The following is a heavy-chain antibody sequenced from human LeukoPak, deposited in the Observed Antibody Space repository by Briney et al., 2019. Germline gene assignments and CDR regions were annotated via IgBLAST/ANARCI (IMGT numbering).Heavy chain of an antibody. J-gene: IGHJ5*02. CDR3: ARGGDFWSNENWFDP. Sequence: ASVKVSCKASGYTFTSYYMHWVRQAPGQGLEWMGLINLSGGSTTYAQRFQGRVTMTTDTSTSTAYMELRSLRSDDTAVYYCARGGDFWSNENWFDPWGQGTLVTVSS. D-gene: IGHD3-3*01. CDR2: INLSGGST. V-gene: IGHV1-46*01. CDR1: GYTFTSYY.